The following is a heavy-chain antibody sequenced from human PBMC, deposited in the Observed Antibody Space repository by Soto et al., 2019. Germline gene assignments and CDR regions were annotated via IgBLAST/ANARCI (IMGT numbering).Heavy chain of an antibody. Sequence: GGSLRLSCEASGFSFSSFAMNWVRQAPGRGLEWVSYISDDGASIYYADSLKGRFTISRDNDKNSLSLQTNNLRAKDTAVSHCERENSVPAWLHQFDHWGLGTLLTVSS. V-gene: IGHV3-48*03. D-gene: IGHD5-18*01. CDR2: ISDDGASI. CDR1: GFSFSSFA. J-gene: IGHJ4*02. CDR3: ERENSVPAWLHQFDH.